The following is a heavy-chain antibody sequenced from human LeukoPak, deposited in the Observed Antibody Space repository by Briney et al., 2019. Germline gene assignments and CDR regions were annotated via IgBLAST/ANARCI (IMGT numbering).Heavy chain of an antibody. J-gene: IGHJ6*02. D-gene: IGHD2-2*01. Sequence: SETLSLTCTVSGGSMSSSSYYWGWIRQPPGKGLEWIGSIYYSGSTYYNLSLKSRVTISVDTSKNQFSLRLSSVTAADTAVYYCARLRLSGYCSGTSCFNYYYYGMDVWGQGTTVTVSS. CDR1: GGSMSSSSYY. V-gene: IGHV4-39*01. CDR3: ARLRLSGYCSGTSCFNYYYYGMDV. CDR2: IYYSGST.